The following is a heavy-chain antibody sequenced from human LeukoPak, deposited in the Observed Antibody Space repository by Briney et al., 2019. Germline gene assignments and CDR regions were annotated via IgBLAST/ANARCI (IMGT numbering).Heavy chain of an antibody. Sequence: PGGSLRLSCAASGFSLSDYYMSWIRQAPGKGLEWVSYISSTSIYTNYADSVKGRFTISRDNAKDSLYLQMNSLRAEDTAVYYCARRHGGNSYYFDFWGQGTLVTVSS. CDR3: ARRHGGNSYYFDF. J-gene: IGHJ4*02. CDR2: ISSTSIYT. V-gene: IGHV3-11*03. CDR1: GFSLSDYY. D-gene: IGHD4-23*01.